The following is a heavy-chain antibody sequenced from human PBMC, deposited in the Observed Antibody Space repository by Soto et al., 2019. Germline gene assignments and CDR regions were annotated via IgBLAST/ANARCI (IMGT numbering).Heavy chain of an antibody. D-gene: IGHD3-22*01. Sequence: QVQLQESGPGLVKPSQTLSLTCTVSGDSMTSGRYYWRWIRQYSGKGLEWIGYISYTGSTYYNPSLKGRVTISVDTSKNEVSLKLRSVTAADTAVYFCARAYYDSALAMDVWGQGTTVTVSS. CDR2: ISYTGST. V-gene: IGHV4-31*03. J-gene: IGHJ6*02. CDR3: ARAYYDSALAMDV. CDR1: GDSMTSGRYY.